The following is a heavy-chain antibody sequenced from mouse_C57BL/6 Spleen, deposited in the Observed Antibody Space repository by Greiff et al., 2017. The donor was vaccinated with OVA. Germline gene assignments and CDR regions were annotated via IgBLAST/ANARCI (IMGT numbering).Heavy chain of an antibody. CDR2: IYPGDGDT. V-gene: IGHV1-82*01. CDR3: ARSSDWYFDV. J-gene: IGHJ1*03. CDR1: GYAFSSSW. Sequence: QVQLKESGPELVKPGASGKISCKASGYAFSSSWMNWVKQRPGKGLEGIGRIYPGDGDTNYNGKFKGKATLTADKSSSTAYMQLSSLTSEDSAVYFCARSSDWYFDVWGTGTTVTVSS.